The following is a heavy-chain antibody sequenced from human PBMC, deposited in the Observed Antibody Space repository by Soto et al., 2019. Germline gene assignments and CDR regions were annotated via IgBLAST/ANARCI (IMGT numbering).Heavy chain of an antibody. CDR3: ARGARGLYYMYV. CDR1: GFTFNNYW. CDR2: INGDGSNT. J-gene: IGHJ6*03. V-gene: IGHV3-74*01. Sequence: EVQLVESGGGLVQPGGSLRLSCAASGFTFNNYWLHWVRQAPGKGLVWVSRINGDGSNTNYADSVTGRFTISRDNAKNTVYLQMNSLRAEDTAVYYCARGARGLYYMYVWGKGTTVTVSS.